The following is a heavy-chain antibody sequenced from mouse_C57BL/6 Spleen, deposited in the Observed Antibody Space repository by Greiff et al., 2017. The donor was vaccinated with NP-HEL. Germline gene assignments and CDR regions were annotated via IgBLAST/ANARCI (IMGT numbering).Heavy chain of an antibody. Sequence: EVQLQQSGPELVKPGASVKISCKASGYTFTDYYMNWVKQSHGKSLEWIGDINPNNGGTSYNQKFKGKATLTVDKSSSTAYMELRSLTSEDSAVYYCARNDGYYGLDYWGQGTTLTVSS. CDR3: ARNDGYYGLDY. CDR1: GYTFTDYY. D-gene: IGHD2-3*01. J-gene: IGHJ2*01. CDR2: INPNNGGT. V-gene: IGHV1-26*01.